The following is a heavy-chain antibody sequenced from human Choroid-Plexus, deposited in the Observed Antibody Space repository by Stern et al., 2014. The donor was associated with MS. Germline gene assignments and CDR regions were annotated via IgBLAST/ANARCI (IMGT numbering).Heavy chain of an antibody. Sequence: VQQLESGGGVVQPGRPLRLSCVASGFTFGSCAMHWVRQAPGKGLEWVAGVSYDGSNKYYADSVKGRFTISRDNSQNTLYMQMSSLRPEDTAVYYCAKDRQYLTYFFDHWGQGSLVTVSS. V-gene: IGHV3-30*18. CDR1: GFTFGSCA. CDR2: VSYDGSNK. D-gene: IGHD2/OR15-2a*01. CDR3: AKDRQYLTYFFDH. J-gene: IGHJ5*02.